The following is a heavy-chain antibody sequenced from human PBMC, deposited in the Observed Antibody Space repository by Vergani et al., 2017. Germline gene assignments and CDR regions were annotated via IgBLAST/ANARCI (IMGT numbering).Heavy chain of an antibody. CDR3: ARDDGGYCSSTSCPGGWFDP. J-gene: IGHJ5*02. V-gene: IGHV1-69*01. D-gene: IGHD2-2*01. Sequence: QVQLVQSGAEVKKPGSSVKVSCKASGGTFSSYAISWVRQAPGQGLEWMGGIIPIFGTANYAQKFQGRVTITADESTSTAYMELSSLRSEDTAVYYCARDDGGYCSSTSCPGGWFDPWGQGTLVTVSS. CDR2: IIPIFGTA. CDR1: GGTFSSYA.